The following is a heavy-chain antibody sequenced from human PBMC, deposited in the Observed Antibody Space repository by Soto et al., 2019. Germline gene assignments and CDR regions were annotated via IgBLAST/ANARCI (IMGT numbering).Heavy chain of an antibody. D-gene: IGHD2-2*01. CDR2: IDYSGST. V-gene: IGHV4-31*03. J-gene: IGHJ4*02. CDR1: DGSISSGGYY. Sequence: QVQLQESGPGLVKPSQTLSLTCTVSDGSISSGGYYWSWIRQHPGKGLEWIGYIDYSGSTYYNPSLKSRVTISVDTSKNQFSLKLSSVTAADTAVYYCARSSTSANYFDYWGQGTLVTVSS. CDR3: ARSSTSANYFDY.